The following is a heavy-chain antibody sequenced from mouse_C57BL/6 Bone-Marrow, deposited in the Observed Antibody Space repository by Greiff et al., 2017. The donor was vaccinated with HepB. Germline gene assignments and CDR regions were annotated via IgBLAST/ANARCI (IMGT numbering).Heavy chain of an antibody. Sequence: EVMLVESGGDLVKPGGSLKLSCAASGFTFSSYGMSWVRQTPDKRLEWVATISSGGSYTYYPDSVKGRFTISRDNAKNTLYLQMSSLKSEDTAMYYCARQLPPDYWGQGTTLTVSS. J-gene: IGHJ2*01. CDR2: ISSGGSYT. V-gene: IGHV5-6*02. CDR3: ARQLPPDY. CDR1: GFTFSSYG. D-gene: IGHD1-1*01.